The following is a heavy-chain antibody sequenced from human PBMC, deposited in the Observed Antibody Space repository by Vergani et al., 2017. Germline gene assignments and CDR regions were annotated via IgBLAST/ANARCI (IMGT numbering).Heavy chain of an antibody. J-gene: IGHJ4*02. CDR1: GYTFTGYY. CDR2: INPIFGTA. Sequence: QVQLVQSGAEVKKPGASVKVSCKASGYTFTGYYMHWVRQAPGQGLEWMGLINPIFGTANYAQKFQGRVTITADESTSTAYMERSSLRSEDTAVYYCARDGREGYYDSSGMYYFDYWGQGTLVTVSS. V-gene: IGHV1-69*01. D-gene: IGHD3-22*01. CDR3: ARDGREGYYDSSGMYYFDY.